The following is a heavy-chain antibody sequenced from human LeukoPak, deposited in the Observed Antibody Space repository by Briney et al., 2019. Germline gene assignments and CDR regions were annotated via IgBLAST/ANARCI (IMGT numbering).Heavy chain of an antibody. V-gene: IGHV4-59*12. D-gene: IGHD2/OR15-2a*01. CDR1: GGSISSYY. J-gene: IGHJ5*02. CDR3: ARTLSNWFDP. CDR2: IYYSGST. Sequence: PSETLSRTCTVSGGSISSYYWSWIRQPPGKGLEWIGYIYYSGSTNYNPSLKSRVTISVDTSKNQFSLKVSSVTAADTAVYYCARTLSNWFDPWGQGALVTVSS.